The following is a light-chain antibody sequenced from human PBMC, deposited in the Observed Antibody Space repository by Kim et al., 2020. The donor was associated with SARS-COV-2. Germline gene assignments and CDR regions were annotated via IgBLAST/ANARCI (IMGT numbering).Light chain of an antibody. V-gene: IGKV1-5*03. J-gene: IGKJ1*01. CDR3: QQYFTRST. CDR2: RAS. CDR1: QAIYDW. Sequence: SAAVADRVTITCRARQAIYDWLAWYQQKPGRDPKILVDRASSLEGRVPSRFSGSGSGTEFTLTINSLQPDDFATYYCQQYFTRSTFGQGTKVDIK.